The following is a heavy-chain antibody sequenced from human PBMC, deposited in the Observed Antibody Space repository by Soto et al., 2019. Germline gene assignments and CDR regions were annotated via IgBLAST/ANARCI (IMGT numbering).Heavy chain of an antibody. CDR1: GFTFSSYG. CDR3: ARVLPDYDILTGPGDY. CDR2: IWYDGSNK. D-gene: IGHD3-9*01. J-gene: IGHJ4*02. Sequence: GSLRLSCAASGFTFSSYGMHWVRQAPGKGLEWVAVIWYDGSNKYYADSVKGRFTISRDNSKNTLYLQMNSLRAEDAAVYYCARVLPDYDILTGPGDYWGQGTLVTVSS. V-gene: IGHV3-33*01.